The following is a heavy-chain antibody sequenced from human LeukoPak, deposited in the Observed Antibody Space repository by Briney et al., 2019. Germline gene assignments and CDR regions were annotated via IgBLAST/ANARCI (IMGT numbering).Heavy chain of an antibody. CDR2: MNPNSGNT. J-gene: IGHJ4*02. CDR1: GYTFTSYD. D-gene: IGHD5-18*01. V-gene: IGHV1-8*03. Sequence: ASVKVSCKASGYTFTSYDINWVRQATGQGLEWMGWMNPNSGNTGYAQKFQGRVTITRNTSISTAYMELSSLRSEDTAVYYCARGLIQLWFLFYYWGQGTLVTVSS. CDR3: ARGLIQLWFLFYY.